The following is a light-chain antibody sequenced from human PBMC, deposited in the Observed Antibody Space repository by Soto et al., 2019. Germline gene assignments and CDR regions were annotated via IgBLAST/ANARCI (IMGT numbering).Light chain of an antibody. J-gene: IGLJ1*01. CDR2: EVS. Sequence: QSALTQPASVSGSPGQSITISCTGTSSDAGGYNYVSWYQQHRGKAPKLMIYEVSNRPSGVSNRFSGSKSGNTASLTISGLQAEEEADYYCSSYTSSSTYVCGTGTKGTVL. CDR3: SSYTSSSTYV. V-gene: IGLV2-14*01. CDR1: SSDAGGYNY.